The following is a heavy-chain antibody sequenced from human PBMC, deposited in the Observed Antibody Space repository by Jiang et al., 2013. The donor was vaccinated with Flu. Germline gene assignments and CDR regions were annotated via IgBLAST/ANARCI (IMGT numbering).Heavy chain of an antibody. D-gene: IGHD2-15*01. V-gene: IGHV1-46*01. CDR1: GYTFTSYY. CDR3: ASRHPRGGSGGSCYSCYYGMDV. Sequence: SGAEVKKPGASVKVSCKASGYTFTSYYMHWVRQAPGQGLEWMGIINPSGGSTSYAQKFQGRVTMTRDTSTSTVYMELSSLRSEDTAVYYCASRHPRGGSGGSCYSCYYGMDVWGQGTTVTVSS. J-gene: IGHJ6*02. CDR2: INPSGGST.